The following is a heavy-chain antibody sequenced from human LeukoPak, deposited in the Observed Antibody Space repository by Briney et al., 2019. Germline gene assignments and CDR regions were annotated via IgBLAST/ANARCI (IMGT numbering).Heavy chain of an antibody. D-gene: IGHD5-24*01. V-gene: IGHV4-59*01. CDR3: VRVLMATAAFDY. CDR1: GGSISSYY. Sequence: PSETLSLTCTVSGGSISSYYWSWIRQPPGKGLEWIGYIYYSGSTNYNPSLKSRVTISVDTSKNQFSLKLSSVTAADTAVYYCVRVLMATAAFDYWGQGTLVTVSS. J-gene: IGHJ4*02. CDR2: IYYSGST.